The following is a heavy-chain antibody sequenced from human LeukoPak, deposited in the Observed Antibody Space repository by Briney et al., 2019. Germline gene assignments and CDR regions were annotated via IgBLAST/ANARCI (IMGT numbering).Heavy chain of an antibody. D-gene: IGHD6-13*01. Sequence: PGGSLRLSCAASGFTFSSYAMSWVRQAPGKGLEWVSAISGSGGSTYYADSVKGRFTISRDNSKNTLYLQMNSLRAEDTALYYCAKDIRGIAAAYYFDYWGQGTLVTVSS. J-gene: IGHJ4*02. CDR3: AKDIRGIAAAYYFDY. CDR2: ISGSGGST. V-gene: IGHV3-23*01. CDR1: GFTFSSYA.